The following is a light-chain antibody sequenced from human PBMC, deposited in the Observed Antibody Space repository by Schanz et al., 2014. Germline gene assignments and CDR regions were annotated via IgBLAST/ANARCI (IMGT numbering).Light chain of an antibody. Sequence: IVLTQSPGTLSLSPGERATLSCRASQSVSSSSLAWYQQKPGQAPRLLMYGASTRATGIPDRFSGSGSGTDFTLTISRLEPEDFAVYYCQHYDNLPLYTFGQGTKLEI. CDR1: QSVSSSS. CDR2: GAS. CDR3: QHYDNLPLYT. J-gene: IGKJ2*01. V-gene: IGKV3-20*01.